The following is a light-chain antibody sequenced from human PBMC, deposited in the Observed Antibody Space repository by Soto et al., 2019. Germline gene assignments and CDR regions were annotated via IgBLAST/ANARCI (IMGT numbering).Light chain of an antibody. CDR1: QSVSNNY. J-gene: IGKJ1*01. CDR3: QQYGSSGT. Sequence: VLLTQSPGTLSLSPGEIATLSCRASQSVSNNYLAWYQQKPGQAPRLLIYGASNRATGIPDRFSGSGSGTDFTLTISRLEPEDFAVYYCQQYGSSGTFGQGTKVDI. CDR2: GAS. V-gene: IGKV3-20*01.